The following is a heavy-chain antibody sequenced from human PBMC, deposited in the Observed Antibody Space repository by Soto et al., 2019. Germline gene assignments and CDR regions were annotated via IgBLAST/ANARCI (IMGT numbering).Heavy chain of an antibody. CDR2: LVGSGADK. J-gene: IGHJ3*02. V-gene: IGHV3-23*01. D-gene: IGHD2-8*01. Sequence: EVQLLESGGGLVQPGGSLRLSCAASGFNFPAYAMNWVRQAPGKGLQWVSGLVGSGADKNYADSVRCRFTASRDNSRKTLYLQMNSLRDEDTAVYYWAEDLIANNGVWEPFDMWGRGTQVTVSS. CDR3: AEDLIANNGVWEPFDM. CDR1: GFNFPAYA.